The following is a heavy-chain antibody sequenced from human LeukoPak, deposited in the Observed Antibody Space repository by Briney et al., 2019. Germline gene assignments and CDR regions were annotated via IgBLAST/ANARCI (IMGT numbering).Heavy chain of an antibody. D-gene: IGHD4-17*01. Sequence: GGSLRLSCAASGITFSSYVVHWVRQAPDKGLEWVALISHNGRNQHYADSVRGRFTISRDNYKNTLFLQMNSLKFEDTAIYYCARDFGDYGIDYWGRGTLVTVSS. J-gene: IGHJ4*02. V-gene: IGHV3-30*04. CDR2: ISHNGRNQ. CDR1: GITFSSYV. CDR3: ARDFGDYGIDY.